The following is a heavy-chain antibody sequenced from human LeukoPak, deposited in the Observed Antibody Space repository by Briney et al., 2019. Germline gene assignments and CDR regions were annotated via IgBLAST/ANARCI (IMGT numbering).Heavy chain of an antibody. J-gene: IGHJ4*02. CDR3: ARDTYYYGSGSYYNV. Sequence: PSETLSLTCTVSGDSISSGDYYWSWIRQPAGKGLEWIGRISSSGSTNYNPSLKSRVTISVDTSKNQFSLKLSSVTAADTAVYYCARDTYYYGSGSYYNVWGQGTLVTVSS. D-gene: IGHD3-10*01. CDR2: ISSSGST. V-gene: IGHV4-61*02. CDR1: GDSISSGDYY.